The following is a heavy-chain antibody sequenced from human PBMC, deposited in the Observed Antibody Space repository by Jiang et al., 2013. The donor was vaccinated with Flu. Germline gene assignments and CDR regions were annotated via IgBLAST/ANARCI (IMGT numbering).Heavy chain of an antibody. Sequence: RLSCAASGFTFSSYGMHWVRQAPGKGLEWVAVIWYDGSNKYYADSVKGRFTISRDNSKNTLYLQMNSLRAEDTAVYYCARGESITIFGVVTAGFDYWGQGTLVTVSS. J-gene: IGHJ4*02. CDR3: ARGESITIFGVVTAGFDY. D-gene: IGHD3-3*01. CDR1: GFTFSSYG. V-gene: IGHV3-33*01. CDR2: IWYDGSNK.